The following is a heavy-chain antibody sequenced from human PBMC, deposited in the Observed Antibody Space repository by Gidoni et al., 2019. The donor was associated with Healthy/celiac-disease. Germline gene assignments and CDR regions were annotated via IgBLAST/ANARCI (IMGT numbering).Heavy chain of an antibody. CDR2: IRSKANSYAT. Sequence: EVQLVESGGGLVQPGGSLKLSCAASGFTFSGSAMHWVRQASGKGLGWVGRIRSKANSYATAYAASVKGRFTISRDDSKNTAYLQMNSLKTEDTAVYYCTSNEEWELLFKDGPQHGMDVWGQGTTVTVSS. CDR3: TSNEEWELLFKDGPQHGMDV. CDR1: GFTFSGSA. J-gene: IGHJ6*02. V-gene: IGHV3-73*02. D-gene: IGHD1-26*01.